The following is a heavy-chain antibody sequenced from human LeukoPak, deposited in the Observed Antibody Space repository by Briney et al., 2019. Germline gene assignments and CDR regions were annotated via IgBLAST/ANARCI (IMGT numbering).Heavy chain of an antibody. CDR2: IYHSGST. V-gene: IGHV4-38-2*02. D-gene: IGHD4-17*01. J-gene: IGHJ4*02. CDR3: ARDDYGDYGPVDY. Sequence: SETLSLTCTVSGYSISSGYYWGWIRQPPGKGLEWIGSIYHSGSTYYNPSLKSRVTISVDTSKNQFSLKPSSVTAADTAVYYCARDDYGDYGPVDYWGQGTLVTVSS. CDR1: GYSISSGYY.